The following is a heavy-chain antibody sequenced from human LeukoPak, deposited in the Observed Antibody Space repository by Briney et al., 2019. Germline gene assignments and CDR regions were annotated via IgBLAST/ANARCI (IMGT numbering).Heavy chain of an antibody. CDR2: IHHSGST. D-gene: IGHD3-10*01. J-gene: IGHJ4*02. CDR3: ARARMDGSGSFPYYFDY. CDR1: GYSISSGYY. V-gene: IGHV4-38-2*02. Sequence: SETLSLTCIVSGYSISSGYYWGWIRQPPGKGLEWIGIIHHSGSTHYNPSLKSRVTISQDTPKNQFSLKLTPVTAADTAVHFCARARMDGSGSFPYYFDYWGQGSLVTVSS.